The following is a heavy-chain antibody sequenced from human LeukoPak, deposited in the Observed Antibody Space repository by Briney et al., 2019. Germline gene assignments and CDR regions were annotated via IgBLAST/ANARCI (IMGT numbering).Heavy chain of an antibody. V-gene: IGHV3-48*03. Sequence: GGSLRLSCAASGFTFSSYEMKWVRPAPGKGLEWVSYISSSGSTIYYADSVKGRFTISRDNAKNSLYLQMNSLRAEDTAVYYCARDSRWFGETHYYYYGMDVWGQGTTVTVSS. CDR1: GFTFSSYE. CDR3: ARDSRWFGETHYYYYGMDV. CDR2: ISSSGSTI. D-gene: IGHD3-10*01. J-gene: IGHJ6*02.